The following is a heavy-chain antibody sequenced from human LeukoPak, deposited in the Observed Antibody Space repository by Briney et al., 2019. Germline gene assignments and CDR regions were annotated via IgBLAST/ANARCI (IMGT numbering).Heavy chain of an antibody. CDR3: VRDPSRLEPGYFDN. J-gene: IGHJ4*01. V-gene: IGHV3-21*01. D-gene: IGHD6-19*01. Sequence: PGGSLRLSCAASGFTFSSFSIHWVRLTPGKGPEWVSFISTTSSTHYVASVKGRFTISRDNAKNSVSLLMNSLRADDTAVYYCVRDPSRLEPGYFDNWGQGVLVTVSS. CDR1: GFTFSSFS. CDR2: ISTTSST.